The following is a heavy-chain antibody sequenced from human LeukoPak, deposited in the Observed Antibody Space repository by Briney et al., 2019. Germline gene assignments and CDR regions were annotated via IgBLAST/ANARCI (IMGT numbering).Heavy chain of an antibody. Sequence: SGGSLRLSCAAAGLTVSSNYMSWVRQAPGKGLEWVSTITTGGSTNHADSVKGRFSISRDNAKNTLYLQMNSLRAEDTAVYYCARDVLNDGCGMDVWGQGTTVTVSS. CDR2: ITTGGST. CDR1: GLTVSSNY. J-gene: IGHJ6*02. V-gene: IGHV3-66*01. D-gene: IGHD5-24*01. CDR3: ARDVLNDGCGMDV.